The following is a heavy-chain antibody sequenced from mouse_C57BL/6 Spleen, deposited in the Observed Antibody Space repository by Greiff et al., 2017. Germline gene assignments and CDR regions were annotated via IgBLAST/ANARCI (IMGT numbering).Heavy chain of an antibody. D-gene: IGHD2-3*01. CDR2: ISSGGDYI. Sequence: EVQGVESGEGLVKPGGSLKLSCAASGFTFSSYAMSWVRQTPEKRLEWVAYISSGGDYIYYADTVKGRFTISRDNARNTLYLQMSSLKSEDTAMYYCTRTGDDGYYEYWGQGTTRTVSS. CDR1: GFTFSSYA. V-gene: IGHV5-9-1*02. J-gene: IGHJ2*01. CDR3: TRTGDDGYYEY.